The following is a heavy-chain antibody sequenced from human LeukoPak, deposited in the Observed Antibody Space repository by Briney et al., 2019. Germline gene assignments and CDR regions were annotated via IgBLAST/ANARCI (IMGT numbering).Heavy chain of an antibody. CDR3: ARDFHYEETAPPRGFDP. J-gene: IGHJ5*02. CDR1: GDSISSYL. CDR2: FHYSGSA. V-gene: IGHV4-59*01. Sequence: PSETLSLTCTVSGDSISSYLWSWLPQPPGKGLEWIGYFHYSGSANYNPSLKSRITMTVDTSNNQFSLKLRSVTAADTAVCYCARDFHYEETAPPRGFDPGGKGTLVPSPQ. D-gene: IGHD3-22*01.